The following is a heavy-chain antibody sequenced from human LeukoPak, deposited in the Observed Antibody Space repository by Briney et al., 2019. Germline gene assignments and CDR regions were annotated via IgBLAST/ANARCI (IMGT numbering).Heavy chain of an antibody. D-gene: IGHD1-26*01. J-gene: IGHJ6*03. CDR3: VTPRSWELSDMAV. Sequence: SETLSLTCTVSGYSITTNYYWAWIRQSPGTGLEWIGSVYHNGETYYNPSLKSRVIISVDTSKNEFSLRLTSVTAADTAAYYCVTPRSWELSDMAVWGKGTTVIVSS. V-gene: IGHV4-38-2*02. CDR2: VYHNGET. CDR1: GYSITTNYY.